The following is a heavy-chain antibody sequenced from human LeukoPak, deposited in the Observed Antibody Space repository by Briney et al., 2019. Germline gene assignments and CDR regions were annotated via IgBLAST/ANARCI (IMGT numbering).Heavy chain of an antibody. V-gene: IGHV3-21*01. Sequence: GGSLRLSCAASGFTFSSYSMNWVRQAPGKGLEWVSSISSSSSYIYYADSVKGRFTISRDNAKNSLYLQMNGLRAEDTAVYYCARGLVGATGPYYFDYWGQGTLVTVSS. D-gene: IGHD1-26*01. CDR2: ISSSSSYI. CDR3: ARGLVGATGPYYFDY. J-gene: IGHJ4*02. CDR1: GFTFSSYS.